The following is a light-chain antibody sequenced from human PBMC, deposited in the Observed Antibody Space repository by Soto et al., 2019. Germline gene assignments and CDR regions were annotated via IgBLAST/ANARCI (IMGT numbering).Light chain of an antibody. Sequence: EIVLTQSPGTLSLPPGERATLSCRASQSMGSNVAWYQQKPGQAPRLLIYGASTRATGIPDRFSGSGSGTDFTLIISRLEPEDSAIYYCQQHASSPVAFGQGTKVDIK. V-gene: IGKV3-20*01. J-gene: IGKJ1*01. CDR1: QSMGSN. CDR3: QQHASSPVA. CDR2: GAS.